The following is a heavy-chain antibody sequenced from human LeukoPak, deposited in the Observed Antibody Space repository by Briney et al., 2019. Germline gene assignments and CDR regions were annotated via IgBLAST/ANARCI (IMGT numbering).Heavy chain of an antibody. Sequence: GGSLRLSCAASGLTFSSHWMHWVRQAPGKGLVWASRITNDGSSTTYADSVKGRFTISRDNAKNSLYLQMNSLRAEDTAVYYCARDVAPSWVVPAASSWLSYGNWFDPWGQGTLVTVSS. V-gene: IGHV3-74*01. CDR2: ITNDGSST. CDR1: GLTFSSHW. D-gene: IGHD2-2*01. J-gene: IGHJ5*02. CDR3: ARDVAPSWVVPAASSWLSYGNWFDP.